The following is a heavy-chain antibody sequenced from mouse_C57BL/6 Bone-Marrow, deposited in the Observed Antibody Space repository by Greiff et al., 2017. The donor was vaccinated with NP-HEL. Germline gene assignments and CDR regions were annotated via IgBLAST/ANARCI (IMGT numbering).Heavy chain of an antibody. J-gene: IGHJ2*01. CDR2: ILPGSGST. D-gene: IGHD4-1*02. CDR1: GYTFTGYW. V-gene: IGHV1-9*01. Sequence: QVQLQQSGAELMKPGASVKLSCKATGYTFTGYWIEWVKQRPGHGLEWIGEILPGSGSTNHNEKFKGKATFTADTSSNTAYMQLSSLTTEDSAIYYCARGSTGSFYFDYWGQGTTLTVSS. CDR3: ARGSTGSFYFDY.